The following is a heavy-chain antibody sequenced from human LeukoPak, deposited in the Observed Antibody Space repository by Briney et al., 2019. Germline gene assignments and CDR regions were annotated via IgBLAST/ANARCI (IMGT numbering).Heavy chain of an antibody. CDR2: IKEDGSEK. Sequence: PGGSLRLSCAASGFTFRDYWMSWVRQAPGKGLEWVANIKEDGSEKHYVDSVKGRFTISRDNAKNSLYLQSLYLQMNSLRAEDTAVYYCAKDYGLEYQLLYYFDYWGQGTLVTVSS. J-gene: IGHJ4*02. D-gene: IGHD2-2*01. CDR3: AKDYGLEYQLLYYFDY. V-gene: IGHV3-7*01. CDR1: GFTFRDYW.